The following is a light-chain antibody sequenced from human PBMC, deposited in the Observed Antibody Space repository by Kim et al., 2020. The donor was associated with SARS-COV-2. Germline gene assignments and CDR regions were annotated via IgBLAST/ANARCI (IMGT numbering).Light chain of an antibody. V-gene: IGLV1-36*01. CDR2: YDD. J-gene: IGLJ2*01. CDR1: TSNIGNNA. Sequence: HRVTFVCSVITSNIGNNAVTWYQQLPGKAPKLLLYYDDLLPSGVSDRFSGSKSGTSASLAISGLQSEDEADYYCAAWDDSLNGPVFGGGTQLTVL. CDR3: AAWDDSLNGPV.